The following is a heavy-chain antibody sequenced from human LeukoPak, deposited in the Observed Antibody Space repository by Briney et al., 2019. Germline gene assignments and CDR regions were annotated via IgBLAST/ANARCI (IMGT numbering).Heavy chain of an antibody. CDR3: ASVDYYGSGNPYNDVDY. Sequence: GGSLRLSCAASGFTFSSYSLNWVRQAPGKGLEWVSSISSSSYIYYADSVKGRFTISSDNAKNSLYLQVNSLRAEDTALYYCASVDYYGSGNPYNDVDYWGQGTMVTVSS. V-gene: IGHV3-21*01. J-gene: IGHJ4*02. D-gene: IGHD3-10*01. CDR2: ISSSSYI. CDR1: GFTFSSYS.